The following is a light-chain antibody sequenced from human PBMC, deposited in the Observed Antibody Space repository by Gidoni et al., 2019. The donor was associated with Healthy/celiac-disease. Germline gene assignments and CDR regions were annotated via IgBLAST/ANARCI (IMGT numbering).Light chain of an antibody. CDR2: GAS. CDR3: QRYNNWPPWT. CDR1: QSVRSN. Sequence: ELVMTQSPATLSVFPGERATLSCRASQSVRSNLAWYQQKPGQAPGLLIYGASTRATCIPARFSGSGSGTEFTLTISSLQSEDFAVYYCQRYNNWPPWTFGQGTKVEIK. J-gene: IGKJ1*01. V-gene: IGKV3-15*01.